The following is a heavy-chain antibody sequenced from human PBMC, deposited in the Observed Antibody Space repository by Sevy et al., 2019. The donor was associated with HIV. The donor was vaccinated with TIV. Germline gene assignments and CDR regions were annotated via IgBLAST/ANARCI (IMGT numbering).Heavy chain of an antibody. D-gene: IGHD5-12*01. CDR3: ARTGDGYNSAGLIL. V-gene: IGHV4-59*01. CDR1: GGSISSYY. Sequence: SETLSLTCTVSGGSISSYYWSWIQQPPGKGLEWIGYIYYSGSTNYNPSLKSRVTISVDTSKNQFSLKLSSVTAADTAVYYCARTGDGYNSAGLILWGQGTLVTVSS. J-gene: IGHJ4*02. CDR2: IYYSGST.